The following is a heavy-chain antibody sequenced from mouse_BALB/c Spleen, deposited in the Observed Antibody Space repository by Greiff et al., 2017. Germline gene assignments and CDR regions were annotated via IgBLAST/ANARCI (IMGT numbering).Heavy chain of an antibody. D-gene: IGHD2-3*01. CDR1: GYAFSSSW. J-gene: IGHJ3*01. V-gene: IGHV1-82*01. Sequence: VQLQQSGPELVKPGASVKISCKASGYAFSSSWMNWVKQRPGQGLEWIGRIYPGDGDTNYNGKFKGKATLTADKSSSTAYMQLSSLTSVDSAVYFCARWRDGYFAYWGQGTLVTVSA. CDR2: IYPGDGDT. CDR3: ARWRDGYFAY.